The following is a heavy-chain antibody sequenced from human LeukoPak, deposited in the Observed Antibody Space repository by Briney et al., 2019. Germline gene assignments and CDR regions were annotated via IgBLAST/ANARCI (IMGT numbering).Heavy chain of an antibody. J-gene: IGHJ4*02. V-gene: IGHV1-2*02. D-gene: IGHD3-3*01. Sequence: ASVKVSCKASGYTFTGYYMHWVRQAPGQGLEWMGWINPNSGGTNYAQKFQGRVTMTRDTSISTAYMELSRLRSDDTAVYYCARYDFGVVTGGSWGQGTLVTVSS. CDR1: GYTFTGYY. CDR3: ARYDFGVVTGGS. CDR2: INPNSGGT.